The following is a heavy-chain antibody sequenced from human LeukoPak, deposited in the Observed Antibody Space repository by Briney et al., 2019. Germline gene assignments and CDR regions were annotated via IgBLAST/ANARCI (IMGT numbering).Heavy chain of an antibody. CDR2: IYYSGST. D-gene: IGHD6-13*01. V-gene: IGHV4-59*01. CDR3: ATYSSSWYGGAFDI. Sequence: SETLSLTCTVSGGSISSYYWSRIRQPPGKGLEWIGYIYYSGSTNYNPSLKSRVTISVDTSKNQFSLKLSSVTAADTAVYYCATYSSSWYGGAFDIWGQGTMVTVSS. CDR1: GGSISSYY. J-gene: IGHJ3*02.